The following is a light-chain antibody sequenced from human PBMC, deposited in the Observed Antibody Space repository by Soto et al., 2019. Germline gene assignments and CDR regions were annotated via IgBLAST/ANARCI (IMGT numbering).Light chain of an antibody. V-gene: IGLV2-14*01. CDR2: EVR. CDR1: SSDIGGHDY. J-gene: IGLJ1*01. CDR3: CSYTRTSNHSI. Sequence: QSTVTHPASLSWSPGQSVTIGCTGTSSDIGGHDYVSWYEQRPGKAPKLMIYEVRYRPSGVSNRFSGSKSGNTASLTISGLQAEDEAVYYCCSYTRTSNHSIFRSGTKVTVL.